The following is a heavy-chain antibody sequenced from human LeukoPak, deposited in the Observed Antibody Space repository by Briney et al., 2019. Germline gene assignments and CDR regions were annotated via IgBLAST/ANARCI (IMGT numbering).Heavy chain of an antibody. CDR3: ARDRAAGTGYFDY. J-gene: IGHJ4*02. Sequence: GASVKVSCKASGYTFTSYYMHWVRQAAGQGREWMGIINPSGGSTSYAQKFQGRVTMTRDMSTSTVYMELSSLRSEDTAVYYCARDRAAGTGYFDYWGQGTLVTVSS. D-gene: IGHD6-13*01. CDR1: GYTFTSYY. V-gene: IGHV1-46*01. CDR2: INPSGGST.